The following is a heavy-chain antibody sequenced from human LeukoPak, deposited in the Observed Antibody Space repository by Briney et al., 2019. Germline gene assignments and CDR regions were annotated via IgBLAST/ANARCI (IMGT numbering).Heavy chain of an antibody. Sequence: GGSLRLSCAASGFTFGSFDMHWVRQPTGQGLEWVSTIGTASDTYYPGSVEGRFTLSRDNAKNTLYLQMNSLRAEDTAVYYCARSMVRGVTNYYYYGMDVWGQGTTVTVSS. CDR2: IGTASDT. J-gene: IGHJ6*02. D-gene: IGHD3-10*01. V-gene: IGHV3-13*01. CDR3: ARSMVRGVTNYYYYGMDV. CDR1: GFTFGSFD.